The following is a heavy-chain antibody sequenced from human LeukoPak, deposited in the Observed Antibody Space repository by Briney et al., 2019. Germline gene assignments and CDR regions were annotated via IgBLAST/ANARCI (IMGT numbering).Heavy chain of an antibody. CDR1: GFTFDDYG. J-gene: IGHJ3*02. V-gene: IGHV3-20*04. CDR3: ARVVGATEAFDI. CDR2: ISWDGGST. Sequence: PGGSLRLSCTASGFTFDDYGMTWVRQAPGKGLEWVSSISWDGGSTGYGDPVKGRFIISRDNAKNSLYLQMNSLSAEDTAFYYCARVVGATEAFDIRGQGTMVTASS. D-gene: IGHD1-26*01.